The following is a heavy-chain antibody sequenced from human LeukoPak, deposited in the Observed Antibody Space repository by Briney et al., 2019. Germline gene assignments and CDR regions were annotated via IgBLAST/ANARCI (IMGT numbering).Heavy chain of an antibody. D-gene: IGHD5-24*01. J-gene: IGHJ4*02. V-gene: IGHV1-2*04. Sequence: ASVKVSCKASGYTFTGYYMHWVRQAPGQGLKWMGWINPNSGGTNYAQKFQGWVTMTRDTSISTAYMELSRLRSDDTAVYYCARAGTVEMTPLDYWGQGTLVTVSS. CDR3: ARAGTVEMTPLDY. CDR1: GYTFTGYY. CDR2: INPNSGGT.